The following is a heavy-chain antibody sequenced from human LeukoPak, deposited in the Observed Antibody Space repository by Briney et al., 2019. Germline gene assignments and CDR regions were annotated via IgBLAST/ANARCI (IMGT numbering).Heavy chain of an antibody. Sequence: ASVKVSCKVSGYTLTELSMHWVRQAPGKGLEWMGGFDPEDGETIYAQKFQGRVTVTEDTSTDTAYMELSSLRSEDTAVYYCATEGSSSWLLRLNRRDPYYYYYGMDVWGQGTTVTVSS. CDR3: ATEGSSSWLLRLNRRDPYYYYYGMDV. D-gene: IGHD6-13*01. CDR1: GYTLTELS. CDR2: FDPEDGET. V-gene: IGHV1-24*01. J-gene: IGHJ6*02.